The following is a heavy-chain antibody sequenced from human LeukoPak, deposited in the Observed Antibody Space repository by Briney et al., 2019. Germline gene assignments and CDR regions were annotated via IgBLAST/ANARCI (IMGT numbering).Heavy chain of an antibody. CDR1: GYTFPGYY. CDR3: ARGRPPISFTDAFDI. J-gene: IGHJ3*02. CDR2: INPNSGGT. D-gene: IGHD3-16*01. V-gene: IGHV1-2*02. Sequence: ASVKVSCKASGYTFPGYYMHWVRQAPGQGLEWMGWINPNSGGTNYAQKFQGRVTMTRDTSISTAYMELSRLRSDDTAVYYCARGRPPISFTDAFDIWGQGTMVTVSS.